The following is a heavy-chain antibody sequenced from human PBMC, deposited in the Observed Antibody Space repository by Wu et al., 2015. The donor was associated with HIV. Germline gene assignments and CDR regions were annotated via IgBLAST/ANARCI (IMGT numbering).Heavy chain of an antibody. Sequence: QVQLVQSGAEVKKPGASVKVSCKASGYTFTGYYIHWMRQAPGQGLEWMGWISPNTGGTNYAQKFQGRLTMTTNTSITTAYMELSTLRSDDTAVYFCSRCRWLAPFDYWGQGTLVFVSS. J-gene: IGHJ4*02. CDR3: SRCRWLAPFDY. CDR2: ISPNTGGT. V-gene: IGHV1-2*02. CDR1: GYTFTGYY. D-gene: IGHD6-19*01.